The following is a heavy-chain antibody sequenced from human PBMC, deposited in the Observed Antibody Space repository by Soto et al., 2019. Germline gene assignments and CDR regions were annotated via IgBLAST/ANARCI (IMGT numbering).Heavy chain of an antibody. Sequence: SVQVSFKASGYTFTSYGIHWVRQAPGQRLEWMGWINAANGDTKYSPNFQGRVTITRDTSASTAYMELSSLRSEDTAVYYCVRRHVSATGIDWFDPWGQGTLVTVSS. V-gene: IGHV1-3*01. CDR3: VRRHVSATGIDWFDP. J-gene: IGHJ5*02. CDR2: INAANGDT. CDR1: GYTFTSYG. D-gene: IGHD6-13*01.